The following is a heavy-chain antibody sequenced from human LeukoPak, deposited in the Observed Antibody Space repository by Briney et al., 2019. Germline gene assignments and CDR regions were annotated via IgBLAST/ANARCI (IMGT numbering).Heavy chain of an antibody. CDR1: GFTFSSYA. J-gene: IGHJ5*02. Sequence: PGGSLRLSCAASGFTFSSYAMHWVRQAPGKGLEYVSAISSNGGSTYYANSVKGRFTISRDDSKNTLYLQMGSLRAEDMAVYYCARGVDGYCSSTSCHNWFDPWGQGTLVTVSS. CDR3: ARGVDGYCSSTSCHNWFDP. V-gene: IGHV3-64*01. CDR2: ISSNGGST. D-gene: IGHD2-2*03.